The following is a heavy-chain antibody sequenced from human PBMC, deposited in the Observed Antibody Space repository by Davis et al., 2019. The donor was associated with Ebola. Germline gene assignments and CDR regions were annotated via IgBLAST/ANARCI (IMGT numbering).Heavy chain of an antibody. CDR1: GGSVSSGSYY. D-gene: IGHD3-3*01. J-gene: IGHJ5*02. V-gene: IGHV4-39*07. CDR3: ARSPPGLRFLEWLKREGGFDP. Sequence: SETLSLTCTVSGGSVSSGSYYWSWIRQPPGKGLEWIGEINHSGSTNYNPSLKSRVTISVDTSKNQFSLKLSSVTAADTAVYYCARSPPGLRFLEWLKREGGFDPWGQGTLVTVSS. CDR2: INHSGST.